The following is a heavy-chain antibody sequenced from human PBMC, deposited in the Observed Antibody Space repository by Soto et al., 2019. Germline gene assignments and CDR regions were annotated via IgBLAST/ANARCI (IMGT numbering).Heavy chain of an antibody. D-gene: IGHD3-3*01. CDR1: GFTFSSYA. CDR2: ISGSGGST. V-gene: IGHV3-23*01. Sequence: QTGGSLRLSCAASGFTFSSYAMSWVRQAPGKGLEWVSAISGSGGSTYYADSVKGRFTISRDNSKNTLYLQMNSLRAEDTAVYYCAKDVRRGYYDFWSGYYQTGFDYWGQGTLVTVSS. J-gene: IGHJ4*02. CDR3: AKDVRRGYYDFWSGYYQTGFDY.